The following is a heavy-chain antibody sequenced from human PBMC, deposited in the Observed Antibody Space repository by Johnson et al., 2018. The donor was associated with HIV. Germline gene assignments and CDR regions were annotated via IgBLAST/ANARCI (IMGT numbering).Heavy chain of an antibody. CDR1: GFTFSSYA. Sequence: QMLLLESGGGVVQPGRSLRLSCVASGFTFSSYAMHWVRQAPRTGPEWLAVISYDGSNKYYADPVKVRFTISRDNSKNTLYLQMNSLRAEDTAVYYCARDYREANAFDIWGQGTMVTVSS. D-gene: IGHD1-26*01. V-gene: IGHV3-30-3*01. CDR3: ARDYREANAFDI. J-gene: IGHJ3*02. CDR2: ISYDGSNK.